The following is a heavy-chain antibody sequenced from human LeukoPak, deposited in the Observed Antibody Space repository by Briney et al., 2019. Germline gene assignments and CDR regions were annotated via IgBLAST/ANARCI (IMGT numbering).Heavy chain of an antibody. CDR1: GGSVTNSY. D-gene: IGHD3-22*01. Sequence: SETLSLTCTVSGGSVTNSYWSWIRQPPGKGLEWIGYIYYSGSTNYNPSLKSRVTISVDTSKNQFSLKLSSVTAADTAVYYCAREGKAGYDSSGLLSFPHYFDYWGQGTLVTVSS. J-gene: IGHJ4*02. V-gene: IGHV4-59*02. CDR2: IYYSGST. CDR3: AREGKAGYDSSGLLSFPHYFDY.